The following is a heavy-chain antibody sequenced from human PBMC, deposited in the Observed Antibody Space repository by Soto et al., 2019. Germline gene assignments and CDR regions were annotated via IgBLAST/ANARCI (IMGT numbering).Heavy chain of an antibody. V-gene: IGHV3-23*01. Sequence: WRSLRLSCSASVFTFSAYAMSWSRQAPGKGLEWVSTISGDGSGTHYADSVRGRFTISRDNSKSTLFLQMESLRVEDTAIYYCDGSDFWGQGTLVTVSS. CDR1: VFTFSAYA. J-gene: IGHJ4*02. D-gene: IGHD1-26*01. CDR2: ISGDGSGT. CDR3: DGSDF.